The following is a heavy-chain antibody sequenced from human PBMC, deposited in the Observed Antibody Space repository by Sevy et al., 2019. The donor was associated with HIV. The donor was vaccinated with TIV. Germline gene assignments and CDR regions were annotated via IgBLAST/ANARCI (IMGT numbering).Heavy chain of an antibody. CDR3: ANAYSGSYSHSYLYALDV. J-gene: IGHJ6*02. CDR2: ISSSGNTI. CDR1: GFTFSDYY. Sequence: GGSLRLSCVASGFTFSDYYMSWIRQAPGKGLEWVSYISSSGNTIYYTDSVKGRFTISRDNSKNTVYLEMNSLRNEDTAIYFCANAYSGSYSHSYLYALDVWGQGTTVTVSS. V-gene: IGHV3-11*04. D-gene: IGHD1-26*01.